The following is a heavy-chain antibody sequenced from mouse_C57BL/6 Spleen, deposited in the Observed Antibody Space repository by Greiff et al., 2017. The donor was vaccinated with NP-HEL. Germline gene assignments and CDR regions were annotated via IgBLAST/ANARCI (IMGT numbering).Heavy chain of an antibody. CDR1: GFNIKDYY. D-gene: IGHD1-1*01. CDR3: TTLFYGSSDAGFAY. J-gene: IGHJ3*01. V-gene: IGHV14-1*01. Sequence: EVQLQQSGAELVRPGASVKLSCTASGFNIKDYYMHWVKQRPEQGLEWIGRIDPEDGDTEYAPKFQGKATMTADPSSNTAYLQLSSLTSEDTAVYYCTTLFYGSSDAGFAYWGQGTLVTVSA. CDR2: IDPEDGDT.